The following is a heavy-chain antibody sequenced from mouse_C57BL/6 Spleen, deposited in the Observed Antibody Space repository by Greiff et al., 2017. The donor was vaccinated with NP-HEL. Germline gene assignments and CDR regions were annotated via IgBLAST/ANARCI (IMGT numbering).Heavy chain of an antibody. CDR2: IDPANGNT. CDR3: ARPTYYGTPFAY. J-gene: IGHJ3*01. Sequence: VHVKQSVAELVRPGASVKLSCTASGFNIKNTYMHWVKQRPEQGLEWIGRIDPANGNTKYAPKFQGQATITADTSSNTAYLQLSSLTSEDTAIYYCARPTYYGTPFAYWGQGTLVTVSA. CDR1: GFNIKNTY. D-gene: IGHD2-10*01. V-gene: IGHV14-3*01.